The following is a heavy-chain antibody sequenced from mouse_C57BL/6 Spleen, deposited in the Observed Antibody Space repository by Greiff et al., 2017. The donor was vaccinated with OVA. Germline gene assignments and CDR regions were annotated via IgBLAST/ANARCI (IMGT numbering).Heavy chain of an antibody. J-gene: IGHJ4*01. CDR3: ARGRSYGSSYGAMDY. V-gene: IGHV5-17*01. Sequence: EVKLAESGGGLVKPGGSLKLSCAASGFTFSDHGMHWVRQAPEKGLEWVAYISSGSSTIYYADTVKGRFTISRDNAKNTLFLQMTSLRSEDTALYYCARGRSYGSSYGAMDYWGQGTSVTVSS. D-gene: IGHD1-1*01. CDR2: ISSGSSTI. CDR1: GFTFSDHG.